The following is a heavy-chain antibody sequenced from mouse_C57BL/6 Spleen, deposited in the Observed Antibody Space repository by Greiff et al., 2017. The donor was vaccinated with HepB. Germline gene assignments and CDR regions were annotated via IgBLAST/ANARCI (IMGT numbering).Heavy chain of an antibody. CDR3: ARRWLLPTPGVFDY. CDR2: IYPRSGNT. CDR1: GYTFTSYG. D-gene: IGHD2-3*01. Sequence: QVQLQQSGAELARPGASVKLSCKASGYTFTSYGISWVKQRTGQGLEWIGEIYPRSGNTYYNEKFKGKATLTADKSSSTAYMELRSLTSEDSAVYFCARRWLLPTPGVFDYWGQGTTLTVSS. J-gene: IGHJ2*01. V-gene: IGHV1-81*01.